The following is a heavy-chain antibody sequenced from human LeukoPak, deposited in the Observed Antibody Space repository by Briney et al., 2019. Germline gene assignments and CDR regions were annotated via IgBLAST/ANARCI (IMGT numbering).Heavy chain of an antibody. CDR2: IGGSGGDT. Sequence: PGGSLRLSCAASGFPFTNYAMSWVRQAPGKGLEWVSAIGGSGGDTYYADSVKGRFTISRDNSKNTLYLQTSSLGAEDTAVYYCARDGESSGWYFPPWGQGTLVTVSS. CDR3: ARDGESSGWYFPP. CDR1: GFPFTNYA. D-gene: IGHD6-19*01. J-gene: IGHJ5*02. V-gene: IGHV3-23*01.